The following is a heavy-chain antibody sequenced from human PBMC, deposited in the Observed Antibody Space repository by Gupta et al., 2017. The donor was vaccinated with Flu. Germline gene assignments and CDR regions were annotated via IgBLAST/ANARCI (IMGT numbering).Heavy chain of an antibody. CDR2: IIPNLGTI. V-gene: IGHV1-69*01. D-gene: IGHD3-10*02. CDR1: GGTFYGHA. CDR3: AREGPLRRSCDGSSCYDRGWNA. Sequence: QVQLVQSGAEVKKPGSSLRLSCEASGGTFYGHAVAWLRQAPGQGLEWMGGIIPNLGTIESAQKFQGRVTITADESASTVYMELSSLRSDDTARYYCAREGPLRRSCDGSSCYDRGWNAWGQGTTVTVSS. J-gene: IGHJ6*02.